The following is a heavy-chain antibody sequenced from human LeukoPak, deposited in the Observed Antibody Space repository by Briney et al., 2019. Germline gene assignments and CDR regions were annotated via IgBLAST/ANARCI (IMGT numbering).Heavy chain of an antibody. V-gene: IGHV3-21*01. Sequence: GGSLRLSCVASGFTFSGHSMNWVRQAPGKGLEWVSSISSSSSYIYYADSVKGRFTISRDNAKNSLYLQMNSLRAEDTAVYYCARDLESCWYDWGQGTLVTVSS. J-gene: IGHJ4*02. CDR2: ISSSSSYI. CDR1: GFTFSGHS. CDR3: ARDLESCWYD. D-gene: IGHD6-13*01.